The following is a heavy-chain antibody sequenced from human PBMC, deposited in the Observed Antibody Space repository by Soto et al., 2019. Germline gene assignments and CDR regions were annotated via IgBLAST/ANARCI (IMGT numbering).Heavy chain of an antibody. V-gene: IGHV4-30-4*01. CDR1: GGSISSGDYY. CDR3: ARGGSWGPIFGVVTEAYYYGMDV. Sequence: SETLSLTCTVSGGSISSGDYYWSWIRQPPGKGLEWIGYIYYSGSTYYNPSLKSRVTISVDTSKNQFSLKLSSVTAADTAVYYCARGGSWGPIFGVVTEAYYYGMDVWGQGTTVSVSS. J-gene: IGHJ6*02. D-gene: IGHD3-3*01. CDR2: IYYSGST.